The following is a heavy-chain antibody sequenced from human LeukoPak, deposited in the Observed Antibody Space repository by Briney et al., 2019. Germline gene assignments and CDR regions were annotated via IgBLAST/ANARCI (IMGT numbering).Heavy chain of an antibody. D-gene: IGHD5-18*01. V-gene: IGHV3-43*01. CDR2: ISWDGGST. CDR3: AKGHVDTAMVSDY. Sequence: PGGSLRLSCAASGFTFDDYTMHWVRQAPGKGLEWVSLISWDGGSTYYADSVKGRFTISRDNSKNTLYLQMNSLSAEDTAVYYCAKGHVDTAMVSDYWGQGTLVTVSS. CDR1: GFTFDDYT. J-gene: IGHJ4*02.